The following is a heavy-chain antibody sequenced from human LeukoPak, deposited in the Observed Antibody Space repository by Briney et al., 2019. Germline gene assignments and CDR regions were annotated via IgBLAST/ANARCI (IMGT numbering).Heavy chain of an antibody. CDR1: GFTFSNYG. V-gene: IGHV3-33*01. J-gene: IGHJ6*02. Sequence: GGSLRLSCAASGFTFSNYGMHWVRQAPGKGLEWVAAIWYDGSNKYYGDSVKGRFTISRDNSKSMLFLQLNSLRAEDTALYYCARDLDYKGAMNDWGQGTTVTVSS. D-gene: IGHD4-11*01. CDR3: ARDLDYKGAMND. CDR2: IWYDGSNK.